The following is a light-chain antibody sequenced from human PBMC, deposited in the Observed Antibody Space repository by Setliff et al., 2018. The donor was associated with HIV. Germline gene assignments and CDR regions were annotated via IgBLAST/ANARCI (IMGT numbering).Light chain of an antibody. CDR3: SSYTSTRSWV. CDR1: GSDIGGYNY. Sequence: QSVLAQPTSVSGSPGQSIAISCNGTGSDIGGYNYVSWYQQQTGKAPKLIIYVVNSRPSGISTRFSGSKSGNTASLTISGLQAEDEAVYFCSSYTSTRSWVFGGGTKVTVL. J-gene: IGLJ3*02. V-gene: IGLV2-14*03. CDR2: VVN.